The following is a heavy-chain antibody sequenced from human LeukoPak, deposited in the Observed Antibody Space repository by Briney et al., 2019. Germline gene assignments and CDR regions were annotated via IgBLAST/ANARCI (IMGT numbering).Heavy chain of an antibody. CDR3: ARGSPDDILTGYYLYYYYMDV. CDR2: ISAYNGNT. V-gene: IGHV1-18*01. CDR1: GYTFTSYG. Sequence: ASVKVSCKASGYTFTSYGISWVRQAPGQGLEWMGWISAYNGNTNYAQKLQGRVTMTTDTSTNTAYMELRSLRSDDTAVYYCARGSPDDILTGYYLYYYYMDVWGKGTTVTVSS. D-gene: IGHD3-9*01. J-gene: IGHJ6*03.